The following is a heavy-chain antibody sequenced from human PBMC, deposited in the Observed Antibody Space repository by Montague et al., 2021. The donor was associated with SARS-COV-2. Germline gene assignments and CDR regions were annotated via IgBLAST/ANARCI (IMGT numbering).Heavy chain of an antibody. CDR3: AGGLLWFGELFY. D-gene: IGHD3-10*01. CDR1: GFTFSSYA. V-gene: IGHV3-30-3*01. Sequence: SLRLSCAASGFTFSSYAMHWVRQAPGKGLEWVAVISYDGSNKYYADSVKGRFTISRDNSKNTLYLQTNSLRAEDTAVYYCAGGLLWFGELFYWGQGTLVTVSS. CDR2: ISYDGSNK. J-gene: IGHJ4*02.